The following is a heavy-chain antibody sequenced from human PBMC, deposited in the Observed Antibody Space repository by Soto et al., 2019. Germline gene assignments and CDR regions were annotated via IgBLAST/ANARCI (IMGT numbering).Heavy chain of an antibody. Sequence: SETLSLTCTVSGGSISGGDYYWSWIRQPPGKGLEWIGYIYYSGSTYYNPSLKSRVTISVDTSKNQFSLKLSSVTAADTAVYYCARDQGGITGTTYSWFDPWGQGTLVTVSS. CDR2: IYYSGST. D-gene: IGHD1-7*01. J-gene: IGHJ5*02. CDR3: ARDQGGITGTTYSWFDP. CDR1: GGSISGGDYY. V-gene: IGHV4-30-4*01.